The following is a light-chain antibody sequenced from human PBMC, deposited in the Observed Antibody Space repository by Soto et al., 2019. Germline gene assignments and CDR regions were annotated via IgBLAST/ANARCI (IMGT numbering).Light chain of an antibody. CDR2: GAS. CDR1: QSVSNNF. V-gene: IGKV3-20*01. CDR3: QQYGSSPRT. Sequence: EIVLTQSPGTLSLSPGERATLSCRASQSVSNNFLAWYQHKPGQAPRLLIYGASSRATGIPDRFSASGSGTDFTLTISRLEPEDFAVYYCQQYGSSPRTFGQGTKLEIK. J-gene: IGKJ2*01.